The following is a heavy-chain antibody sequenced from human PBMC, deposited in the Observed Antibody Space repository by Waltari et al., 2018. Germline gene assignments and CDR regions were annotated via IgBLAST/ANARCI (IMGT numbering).Heavy chain of an antibody. CDR1: GFTFSSSW. Sequence: EVQVVESGGGLVQPGGSLRLSCAASGFTFSSSWMTWVSQGPGKGVEWWAKIKTDGSGTYYLDSGKGRFTISRDNTKNSLYLQMSSLRAEDTAVYYCAIGGVETSWYWRYWGQGTMVTVSS. D-gene: IGHD6-13*01. CDR3: AIGGVETSWYWRY. J-gene: IGHJ4*02. V-gene: IGHV3-7*01. CDR2: IKTDGSGT.